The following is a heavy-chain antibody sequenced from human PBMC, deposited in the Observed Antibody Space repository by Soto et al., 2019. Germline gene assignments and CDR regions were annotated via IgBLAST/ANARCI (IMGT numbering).Heavy chain of an antibody. CDR1: GFTFSSYW. V-gene: IGHV3-7*01. CDR3: ARDMGQLVWYHYYGMDV. D-gene: IGHD6-6*01. CDR2: IKQDGSEK. Sequence: PXGSLRLSCAASGFTFSSYWMSWVRQAPGKGLDWVANIKQDGSEKYYVDSVKGRFTISRDNAKNSLYLQMNSLRAEDTAVYYCARDMGQLVWYHYYGMDVWGQGTTVTVSS. J-gene: IGHJ6*02.